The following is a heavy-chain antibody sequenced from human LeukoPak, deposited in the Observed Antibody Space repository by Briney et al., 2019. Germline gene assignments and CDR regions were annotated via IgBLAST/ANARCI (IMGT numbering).Heavy chain of an antibody. J-gene: IGHJ4*02. CDR3: AKDRSGWFFDY. D-gene: IGHD6-19*01. V-gene: IGHV3-30*18. CDR1: GFTFSSYA. Sequence: GRSLRLSCAASGFTFSSYAVHWVRQAPGKGLEWVTVISYDGGNKFYADSVRGRFTISRDNSKNTLYLQMNSLRAEDTAVYYCAKDRSGWFFDYWGQGTLVTVSS. CDR2: ISYDGGNK.